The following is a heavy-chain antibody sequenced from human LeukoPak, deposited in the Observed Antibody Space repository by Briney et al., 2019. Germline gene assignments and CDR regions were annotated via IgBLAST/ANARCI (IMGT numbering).Heavy chain of an antibody. D-gene: IGHD6-13*01. CDR3: AKGTSGIIAGGHDYYMDV. CDR1: GFTFSSYG. V-gene: IGHV3-23*01. Sequence: GGSLRLSCAASGFTFSSYGMSWVRQAPGKGLEWVSAISGSGGSTYYADSVKGRFTISRDNSKNALYLQMISLRPEDTAVYFCAKGTSGIIAGGHDYYMDVWGKGTTVTISS. CDR2: ISGSGGST. J-gene: IGHJ6*03.